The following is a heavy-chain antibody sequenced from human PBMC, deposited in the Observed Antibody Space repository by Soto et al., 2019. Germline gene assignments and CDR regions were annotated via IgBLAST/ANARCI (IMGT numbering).Heavy chain of an antibody. D-gene: IGHD5-12*01. J-gene: IGHJ4*02. V-gene: IGHV3-23*01. CDR1: GFTFSTYA. Sequence: GGSLRLSCAASGFTFSTYAMIWVRQAPGKGLEWVSAISGSGDSTYYADSVKGRFTISRDNSKNTLYLQMSSLRAEDTAIYYCAKDSFINLRGYDSYWGQGTLVTVSS. CDR3: AKDSFINLRGYDSY. CDR2: ISGSGDST.